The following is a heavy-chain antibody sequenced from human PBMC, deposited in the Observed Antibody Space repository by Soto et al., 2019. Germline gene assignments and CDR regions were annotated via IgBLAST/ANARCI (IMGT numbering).Heavy chain of an antibody. CDR2: IYSSGSN. D-gene: IGHD3-9*01. V-gene: IGHV4-59*01. J-gene: IGHJ5*02. CDR1: GGFLSRYY. Sequence: ASETLSLACTVSGGFLSRYYSGWVRQPPGEGLEWIGYIYSSGSNNNNPSLKSRVTISVDTSKNQFTLKLSSVTAADTAVYYCARADRYNWFDPWGQGTLVTVSS. CDR3: ARADRYNWFDP.